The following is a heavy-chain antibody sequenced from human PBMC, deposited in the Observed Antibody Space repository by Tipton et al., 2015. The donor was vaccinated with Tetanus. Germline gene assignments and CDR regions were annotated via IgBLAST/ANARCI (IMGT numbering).Heavy chain of an antibody. CDR1: GGSIRSGSYQ. Sequence: TLSLTCTVSGGSIRSGSYQWNWIRQPPGKGLEWIGEINYDGSTNYSPSLKSRVTLSLDTTKKQVSLKLSSVTAADTAVYYCARGDYYGSGTYDVWGQGATVTVPS. J-gene: IGHJ6*02. V-gene: IGHV4-39*07. CDR2: INYDGST. D-gene: IGHD3-10*01. CDR3: ARGDYYGSGTYDV.